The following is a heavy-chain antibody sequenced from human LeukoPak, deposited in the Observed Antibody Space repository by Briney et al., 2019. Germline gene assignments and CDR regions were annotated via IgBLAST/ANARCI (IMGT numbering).Heavy chain of an antibody. D-gene: IGHD3-10*01. J-gene: IGHJ4*02. CDR3: ARHSYYEGSGPHNGGL. V-gene: IGHV4-39*01. CDR2: IHYSGSA. Sequence: SETLSLTCTVCGGSISGSKYFWGWIRQPPGKGLEWIGSIHYSGSAYYRPHFKSRVTISVDTSKNQFSLKLKSVTAADTAVYYCARHSYYEGSGPHNGGLWGQGTLVTVSS. CDR1: GGSISGSKYF.